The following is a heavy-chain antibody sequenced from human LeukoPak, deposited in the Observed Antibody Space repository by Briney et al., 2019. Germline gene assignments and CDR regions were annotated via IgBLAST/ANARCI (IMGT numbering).Heavy chain of an antibody. CDR1: GYTLTDLS. J-gene: IGHJ5*01. D-gene: IGHD4/OR15-4a*01. CDR2: VDPEDGET. CDR3: ARGGAMVTLLPDS. V-gene: IGHV1-24*01. Sequence: GASVKVSCKVFGYTLTDLSMHWVRQAPGKGLEWMGAVDPEDGETIHAQRFQGRVTMTEDTSTDTAYMELSSLRSEDTAVYYCARGGAMVTLLPDSWGQGTLVIVSS.